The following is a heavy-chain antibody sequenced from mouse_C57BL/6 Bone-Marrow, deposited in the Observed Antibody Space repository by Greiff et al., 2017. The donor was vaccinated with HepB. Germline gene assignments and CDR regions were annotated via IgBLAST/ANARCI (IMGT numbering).Heavy chain of an antibody. J-gene: IGHJ4*01. Sequence: QVQLQQPGAELVKPGASVKLSCKASGYTFTSYWMHWVKQRPGQGLEWIGEIDPSDSYTNYNQKFKGKSTLTVDKSSSTAYMQLSSLTSEDSAVYYCASSNWDDYAMDYWGQGTSVTVSS. CDR1: GYTFTSYW. V-gene: IGHV1-69*01. CDR2: IDPSDSYT. CDR3: ASSNWDDYAMDY. D-gene: IGHD4-1*02.